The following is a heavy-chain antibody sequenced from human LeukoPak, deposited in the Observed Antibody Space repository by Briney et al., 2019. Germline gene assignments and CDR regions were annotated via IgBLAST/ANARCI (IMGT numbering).Heavy chain of an antibody. CDR3: ATLNDSSGYYYVNYFDY. D-gene: IGHD3-22*01. Sequence: GGSLRLSCAASGFTFSSYAMSWVRQAPGKGLEWVSAISGSGGSTYYADSVKGRFTISRDNSKNTLYLQMNSLRAEDTAVYYCATLNDSSGYYYVNYFDYWGQGTLVTVSS. J-gene: IGHJ4*02. CDR1: GFTFSSYA. CDR2: ISGSGGST. V-gene: IGHV3-23*01.